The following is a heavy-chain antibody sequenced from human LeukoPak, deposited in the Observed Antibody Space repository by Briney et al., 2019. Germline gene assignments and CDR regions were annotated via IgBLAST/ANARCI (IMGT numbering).Heavy chain of an antibody. Sequence: PSETLSLTCTVSGGSISSRDYYWGWVRQPPGKGLEWIGTVYHTGSTYYHPSLKSRVTISVDTSDNQFSLNLSSVTAADTALSYGARHNSIAAEYFCDHWGQGTLVTVSS. V-gene: IGHV4-39*01. CDR3: ARHNSIAAEYFCDH. CDR2: VYHTGST. D-gene: IGHD6-13*01. CDR1: GGSISSRDYY. J-gene: IGHJ4*02.